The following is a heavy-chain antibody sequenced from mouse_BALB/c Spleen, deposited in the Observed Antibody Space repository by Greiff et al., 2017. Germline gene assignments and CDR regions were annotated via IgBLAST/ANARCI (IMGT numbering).Heavy chain of an antibody. J-gene: IGHJ1*01. V-gene: IGHV1-12*01. CDR3: ARRTSYGNYVDWYFDV. D-gene: IGHD2-10*01. Sequence: LQQPGAELVKPGASVKMSCKASGYTFTSYNMHWVKQTPGQGLEWIGAIYPGNGDTSYNQKFKGKATLTADKSSSTAYMQLSSLTSEDSAVYYCARRTSYGNYVDWYFDVWGAGTTVTVSS. CDR1: GYTFTSYN. CDR2: IYPGNGDT.